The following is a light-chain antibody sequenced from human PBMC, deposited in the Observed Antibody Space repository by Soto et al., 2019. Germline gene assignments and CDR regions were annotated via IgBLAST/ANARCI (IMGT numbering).Light chain of an antibody. CDR3: SSYTSTSTLVI. CDR1: SSDVGGYNY. V-gene: IGLV2-14*01. CDR2: EVS. J-gene: IGLJ2*01. Sequence: QSALTQPASVSGSPGQSITISCTGTSSDVGGYNYVSWYQRHAGKAPKLMIFEVSNRPSGVSNRFSGSKSGNTASLTISGLLPEDEADYYCSSYTSTSTLVIFGGGTKLTVL.